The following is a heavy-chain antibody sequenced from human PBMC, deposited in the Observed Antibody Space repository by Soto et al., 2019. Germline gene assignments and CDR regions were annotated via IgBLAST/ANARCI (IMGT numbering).Heavy chain of an antibody. J-gene: IGHJ6*03. CDR2: TYYRSKWYN. Sequence: QSPTLSLTCAISGDRVSSNSAAWDWIRQSPSRGLEWLGRTYYRSKWYNDYAVSVKSRITINPDTSKNQFSLQLNSVTPEDTAVYYCASEKLVADYYYYYYYMDVWGKGTTVTVSS. CDR1: GDRVSSNSAA. D-gene: IGHD6-6*01. V-gene: IGHV6-1*01. CDR3: ASEKLVADYYYYYYYMDV.